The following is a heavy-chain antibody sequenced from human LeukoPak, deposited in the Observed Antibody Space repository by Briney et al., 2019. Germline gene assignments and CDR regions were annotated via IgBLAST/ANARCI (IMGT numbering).Heavy chain of an antibody. CDR1: GFTFSDYW. V-gene: IGHV3-20*04. CDR2: INWNGGST. Sequence: GGSLRLSCAASGFTFSDYWMHWVRQAPGKGLEWVSGINWNGGSTGYADSVKGRFTISRDNAKNSLYLQMNSLRAEDTALYYCARDLGSSNYYYDSSGYYGGIDYWGQGTLVTVSS. CDR3: ARDLGSSNYYYDSSGYYGGIDY. J-gene: IGHJ4*02. D-gene: IGHD3-22*01.